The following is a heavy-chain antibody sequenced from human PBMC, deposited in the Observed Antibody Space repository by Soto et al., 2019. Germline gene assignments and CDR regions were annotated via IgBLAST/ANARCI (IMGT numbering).Heavy chain of an antibody. V-gene: IGHV1-8*02. Sequence: QVQLVQSGAEVKKPGASVKVSCKASGYTFTSYDINWVRQATGQGLEWMGWMNPNSCNTGNAQKFQSRVTITRNPSINTAYTELSSLRSEDTAVYSCARKVGRRIDFWGQGTLVTVSS. CDR1: GYTFTSYD. D-gene: IGHD1-26*01. CDR2: MNPNSCNT. J-gene: IGHJ4*02. CDR3: ARKVGRRIDF.